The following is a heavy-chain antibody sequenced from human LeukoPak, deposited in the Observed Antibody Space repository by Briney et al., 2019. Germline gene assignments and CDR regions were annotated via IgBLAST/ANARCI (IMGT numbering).Heavy chain of an antibody. J-gene: IGHJ4*02. CDR2: ISGSGGST. D-gene: IGHD6-13*01. CDR1: GFTFSSYA. CDR3: AKDHGYSSSWYDY. V-gene: IGHV3-23*01. Sequence: PGGSLRLSCAASGFTFSSYAMSWVRQAPGKGLEWVSAISGSGGSTYYADSVKGRFTNSRDNSKNTLYLQMNSLRAEDTAVYYCAKDHGYSSSWYDYWGQGTLVTVSS.